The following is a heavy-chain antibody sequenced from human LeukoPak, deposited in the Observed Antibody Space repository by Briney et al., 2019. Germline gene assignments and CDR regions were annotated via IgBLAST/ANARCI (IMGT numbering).Heavy chain of an antibody. CDR2: IKYDGTEQ. CDR3: AREVKRPLDY. V-gene: IGHV3-7*01. Sequence: GGSLRLSCVASGFPFSNYWMSWVRQAPGKGREWVANIKYDGTEQFYVDSVRGRFTISRDNAKNSLSLQMNSLRVDDTAVYYCAREVKRPLDYWGQGILVTVSS. D-gene: IGHD4-23*01. J-gene: IGHJ4*02. CDR1: GFPFSNYW.